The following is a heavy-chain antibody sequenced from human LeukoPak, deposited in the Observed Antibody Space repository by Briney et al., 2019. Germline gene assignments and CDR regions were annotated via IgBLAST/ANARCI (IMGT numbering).Heavy chain of an antibody. CDR3: AREVYYYDSSGQGPRYAFDI. CDR1: GGSISSGSYY. V-gene: IGHV4-61*02. J-gene: IGHJ3*02. CDR2: IYTSGST. Sequence: PSETLSLTCTVSGGSISSGSYYWSWIRQPAGKGLEWIGRIYTSGSTNYNPSLKSRVTISVDMSKNQFSLKLSSVTAADTAVYYCAREVYYYDSSGQGPRYAFDIWGQGTMVTVSS. D-gene: IGHD3-22*01.